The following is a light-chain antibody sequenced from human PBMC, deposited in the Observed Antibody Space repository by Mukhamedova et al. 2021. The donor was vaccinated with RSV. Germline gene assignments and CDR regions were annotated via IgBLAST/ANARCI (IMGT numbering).Light chain of an antibody. CDR2: LTS. V-gene: IGKV1-12*01. CDR3: QQASAFPRT. J-gene: IGKJ1*01. Sequence: WYQRRVHGKAPNLLIHLTSTLQPGVPSRFSGSGSGTEFALTISSLQPEYFATYHCQQASAFPRTFGQGTRVEI.